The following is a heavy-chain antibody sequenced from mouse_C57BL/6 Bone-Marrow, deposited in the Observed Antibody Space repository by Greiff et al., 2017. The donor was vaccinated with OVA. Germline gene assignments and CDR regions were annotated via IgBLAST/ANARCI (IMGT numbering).Heavy chain of an antibody. CDR3: TRGYYGTHYYAMDY. V-gene: IGHV1-15*01. J-gene: IGHJ4*01. Sequence: VKLQQSGAELVRPGASVTLSCKASGYTFTDYEMHWVKQTPVHGLEWIGAIDPETGGTAYNQKFKGKAILTADKSSSTAYMELRSLTSEDSAVYYCTRGYYGTHYYAMDYWGQGTSVTVSS. CDR1: GYTFTDYE. CDR2: IDPETGGT. D-gene: IGHD1-1*01.